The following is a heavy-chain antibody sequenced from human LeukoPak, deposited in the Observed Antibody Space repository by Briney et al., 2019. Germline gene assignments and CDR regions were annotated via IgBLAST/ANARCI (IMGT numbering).Heavy chain of an antibody. CDR3: AREVGIDSHWFDP. J-gene: IGHJ5*02. D-gene: IGHD1-26*01. CDR2: IVVGSGNT. V-gene: IGHV1-58*02. CDR1: GFTFTSSA. Sequence: GASVKVSCKASGFTFTSSAMQWVRQARGQRLEWIGWIVVGSGNTNYAQKFQERVTITRDMSTSTAYMELSSLRSEDTAVYYCAREVGIDSHWFDPWGQGTLVTVSS.